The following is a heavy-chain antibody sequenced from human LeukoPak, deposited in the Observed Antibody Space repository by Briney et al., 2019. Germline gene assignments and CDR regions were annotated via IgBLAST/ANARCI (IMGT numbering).Heavy chain of an antibody. CDR1: GFSFNTYS. CDR3: ARQFCSGKSCYYKPFDY. CDR2: ISSSDSYI. D-gene: IGHD2-15*01. Sequence: PGGSLRLSCAASGFSFNTYSISWVRQAPGKGPEWVSSISSSDSYIYYADSVKGRFTVSRDNAEDSLYLQMNSLRTEDTAVYYCARQFCSGKSCYYKPFDYWGQGTLVTVSS. J-gene: IGHJ4*02. V-gene: IGHV3-21*01.